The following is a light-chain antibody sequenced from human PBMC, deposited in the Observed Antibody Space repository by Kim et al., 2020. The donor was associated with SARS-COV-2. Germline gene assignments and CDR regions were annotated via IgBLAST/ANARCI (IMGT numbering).Light chain of an antibody. CDR3: QQSYSTPYT. V-gene: IGKV1-39*01. J-gene: IGKJ2*01. Sequence: DIQMTQSPSSLSASVGDRVTITCRASQSISNYLNWYQQKPGKAPKLLIYAASSLQSGVPSSFSGSGSGTDFTLTISSLQPEDFATYYCQQSYSTPYTFGQGPSWRS. CDR1: QSISNY. CDR2: AAS.